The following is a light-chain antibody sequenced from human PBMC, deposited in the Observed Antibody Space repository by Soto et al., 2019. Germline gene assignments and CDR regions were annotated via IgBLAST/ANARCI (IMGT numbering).Light chain of an antibody. J-gene: IGLJ2*01. CDR2: DVS. CDR3: SSYTSSATVV. Sequence: QSALTQPASVSGSPGQSITISCTGTRSDVGGYDYVSWYQQHPGKAPKVMIYDVSNRPSGVSNRFSGSKSGNTASLTISGLQAEDEADYHCSSYTSSATVVFGGGTKVTVL. V-gene: IGLV2-14*01. CDR1: RSDVGGYDY.